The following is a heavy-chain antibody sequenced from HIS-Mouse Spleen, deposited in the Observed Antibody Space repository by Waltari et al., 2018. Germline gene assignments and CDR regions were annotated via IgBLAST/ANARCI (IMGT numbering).Heavy chain of an antibody. Sequence: QLQLQESGPGLVKPSETLSPTCTVPGGPISSLSYYWGWIRQPPGKGLEWVGSIYYSGGTYYNPSLKIRVTISVDTSKNQFSLKLSSVTAADTAVYYCAREIPYSSSWYDWYFDLWGRGTLVTVSS. CDR1: GGPISSLSYY. CDR3: AREIPYSSSWYDWYFDL. V-gene: IGHV4-39*07. J-gene: IGHJ2*01. CDR2: IYYSGGT. D-gene: IGHD6-13*01.